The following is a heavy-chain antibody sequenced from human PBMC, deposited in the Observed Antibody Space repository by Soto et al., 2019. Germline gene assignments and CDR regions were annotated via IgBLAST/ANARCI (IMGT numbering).Heavy chain of an antibody. CDR3: AREGDYYDSGGYYYDFYGLDV. CDR1: GGSISSYY. V-gene: IGHV4-59*01. Sequence: SETLSLTCTVSGGSISSYYWSWIRQPPGKGLEWIGYIYYSGSTNYNPSLKSRVTISVDTSKNQFSLKLSSVTAADTAVYYCAREGDYYDSGGYYYDFYGLDVWGQGTTVTVSS. CDR2: IYYSGST. J-gene: IGHJ6*02. D-gene: IGHD3-22*01.